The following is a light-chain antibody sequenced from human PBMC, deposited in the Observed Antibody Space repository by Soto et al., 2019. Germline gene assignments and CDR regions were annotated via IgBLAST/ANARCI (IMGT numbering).Light chain of an antibody. V-gene: IGKV2-30*02. Sequence: MITQSPLSLSVIVLEAVTISSRSSXXXXHSNGNTYLSWFHQRTGQSPRRLIYKVSNRDSGVPDRFSGSGSGTDFTLKISRVEAEDVGVYYCMQGTHWPPITFGQGARLEI. J-gene: IGKJ5*01. CDR2: KVS. CDR1: XXXXHSNGNTY. CDR3: MQGTHWPPIT.